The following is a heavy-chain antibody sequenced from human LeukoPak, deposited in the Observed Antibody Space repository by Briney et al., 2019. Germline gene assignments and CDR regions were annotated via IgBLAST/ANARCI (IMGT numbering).Heavy chain of an antibody. J-gene: IGHJ5*02. V-gene: IGHV1-8*01. CDR1: GYTFTSYD. CDR2: MNPNSGNT. Sequence: GSVKVSCKASGYTFTSYDINWVRQATGQGLEWMGWMNPNSGNTGYAQKFQGRVTMTRNTSISTAYMELSSLRSEDTAVYYCARHKIGGGFNLIPYNWFDPWGQGTLVTVSS. D-gene: IGHD3-16*01. CDR3: ARHKIGGGFNLIPYNWFDP.